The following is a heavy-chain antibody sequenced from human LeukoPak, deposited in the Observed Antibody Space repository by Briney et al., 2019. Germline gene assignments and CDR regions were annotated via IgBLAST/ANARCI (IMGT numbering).Heavy chain of an antibody. V-gene: IGHV5-51*01. D-gene: IGHD3-22*01. CDR1: GYIFTSCS. Sequence: GESLKISCKGSGYIFTSCSIGWVRQLPGKGLEWMGIIYPGDSDTRYSPSFQGQVTISADKSISTAYLQWSSLKASDTAMYYCARLTVRGYYDSSGYPSDAFDIWGQGTMVTVSS. CDR2: IYPGDSDT. CDR3: ARLTVRGYYDSSGYPSDAFDI. J-gene: IGHJ3*02.